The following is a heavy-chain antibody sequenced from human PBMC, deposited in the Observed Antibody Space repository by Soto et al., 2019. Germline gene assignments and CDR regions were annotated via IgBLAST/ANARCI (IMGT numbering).Heavy chain of an antibody. CDR3: AKVRTGTTFLGKRPYYFDY. V-gene: IGHV3-30*18. CDR2: ISYDGSNK. Sequence: GGSLRLSCAASGFTFSSYGMHWVRQAPGKGLEWVAVISYDGSNKYYADSVKGRFTISRDNSTNTLYLQMNSLGAEDKAVYYCAKVRTGTTFLGKRPYYFDYWGQGTLVTVSS. CDR1: GFTFSSYG. D-gene: IGHD1-7*01. J-gene: IGHJ4*02.